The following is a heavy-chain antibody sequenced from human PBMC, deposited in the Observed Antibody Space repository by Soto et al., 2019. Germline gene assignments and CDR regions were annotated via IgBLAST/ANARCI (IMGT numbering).Heavy chain of an antibody. Sequence: QVQLVQSGAEVKKPGSSVKVSCKASGGTFSSYTISWVRQAPGQGLEWMGRIIPILGIANYAQKFQGRVTITADKSTSTAYMELSSLRSEDTAVYYCARDFWAFTAAGIVCWFDPWGQGTLVTVSS. V-gene: IGHV1-69*08. CDR2: IIPILGIA. CDR1: GGTFSSYT. CDR3: ARDFWAFTAAGIVCWFDP. D-gene: IGHD6-13*01. J-gene: IGHJ5*02.